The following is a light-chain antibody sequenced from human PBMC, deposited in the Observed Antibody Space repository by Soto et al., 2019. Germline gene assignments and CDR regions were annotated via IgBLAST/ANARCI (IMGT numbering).Light chain of an antibody. CDR1: QNVSSSY. J-gene: IGKJ2*01. Sequence: EIVLTQSPGTLSLSPGERATLSCRASQNVSSSYLAWYQQKPGQAPRLLIYGASSRATGIPDRFSGSGSGTDFTLTISRLEPEDFAVYYCQQYGSSPRTFGQGTKLEMK. CDR2: GAS. CDR3: QQYGSSPRT. V-gene: IGKV3-20*01.